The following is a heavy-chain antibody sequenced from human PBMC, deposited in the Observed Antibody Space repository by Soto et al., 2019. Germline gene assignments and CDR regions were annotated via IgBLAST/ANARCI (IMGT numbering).Heavy chain of an antibody. CDR2: IWYDGSNK. CDR1: GFTFSSYG. J-gene: IGHJ4*02. D-gene: IGHD4-17*01. V-gene: IGHV3-33*01. Sequence: VQLVESGGGVVQPGRSLRLSCAASGFTFSSYGMHWVRQAPGKGLEWVAVIWYDGSNKYYADSVKGRFTISRDNSKNTLYLQMNSLRAEDTAVYYCARPNLAGYGDRWSCFDYWGQGTLVTVSS. CDR3: ARPNLAGYGDRWSCFDY.